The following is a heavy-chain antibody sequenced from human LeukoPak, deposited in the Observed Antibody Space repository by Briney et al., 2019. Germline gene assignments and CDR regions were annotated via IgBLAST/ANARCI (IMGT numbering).Heavy chain of an antibody. CDR3: ARIYSSSWYPFGFDY. CDR2: IYYSGST. CDR1: GGSISSYY. D-gene: IGHD6-13*01. Sequence: SETLSLTCSVSGGSISSYYWSWIRQPPGKGLEWIGYIYYSGSTNYNPSLKSRVTISVDTSKNQFSLKLSSVTAADTAVYYCARIYSSSWYPFGFDYWGQGTLVTVSS. J-gene: IGHJ4*02. V-gene: IGHV4-59*01.